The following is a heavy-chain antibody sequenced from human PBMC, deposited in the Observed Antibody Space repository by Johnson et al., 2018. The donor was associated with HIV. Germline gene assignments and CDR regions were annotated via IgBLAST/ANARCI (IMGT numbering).Heavy chain of an antibody. V-gene: IGHV3-33*03. Sequence: VESGRSLRLSCTASGFTFSSYGIHWVRQAPGKGLEWVALIWYDGSNKYYADSVKGRFTSSRDNSKNTLYLQMNSLRAEDTAVYYCAKDRPPSDIIVGASAHDAFDIWGQGTMVTVSS. J-gene: IGHJ3*02. D-gene: IGHD1-26*01. CDR2: IWYDGSNK. CDR1: GFTFSSYG. CDR3: AKDRPPSDIIVGASAHDAFDI.